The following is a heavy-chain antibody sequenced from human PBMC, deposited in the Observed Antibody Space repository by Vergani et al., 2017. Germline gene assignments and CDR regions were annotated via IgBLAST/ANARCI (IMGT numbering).Heavy chain of an antibody. CDR2: IHYRGLT. V-gene: IGHV4-59*08. D-gene: IGHD6-19*01. Sequence: QVQLQESGPGLVKSSETLSLTCSVSFDSIRNLYCNWIRQPPGKGLEWIGSIHYRGLTYYNPSLTSRVAISVDTSKSQFSLKVTSVTAADTAVYFCARQRPGSGWSPGDFDDWGQGILVTVSS. CDR1: FDSIRNLY. CDR3: ARQRPGSGWSPGDFDD. J-gene: IGHJ4*02.